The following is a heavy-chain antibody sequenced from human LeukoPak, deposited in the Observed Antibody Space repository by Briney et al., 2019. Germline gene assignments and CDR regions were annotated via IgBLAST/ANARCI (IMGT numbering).Heavy chain of an antibody. CDR1: GFTVSNNY. Sequence: GGSLRLSCAASGFTVSNNYMSWVRQAPGKGLEWVSVIHSGGTTNYADSVQGRFTISRDNSKTTVYLHMNSLRAEDAAVYCCARDSDSGYGPFASWGQGTLVTVSS. J-gene: IGHJ4*02. CDR2: IHSGGTT. D-gene: IGHD5-12*01. CDR3: ARDSDSGYGPFAS. V-gene: IGHV3-53*01.